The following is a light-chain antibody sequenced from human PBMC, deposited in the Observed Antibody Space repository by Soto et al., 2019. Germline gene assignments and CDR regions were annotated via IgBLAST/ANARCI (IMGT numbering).Light chain of an antibody. V-gene: IGLV2-14*01. CDR1: SSDVGGYNY. Sequence: QSVLPQPASVSGSPGQSITISCTGTSSDVGGYNYVSWYQQHPGKDPKLMIYDVSNRPSGVSNRFSGSKSGNTASLTISGLQDEDEADYYCRSYTSSSTRVFGGGTKVTVL. CDR3: RSYTSSSTRV. CDR2: DVS. J-gene: IGLJ3*02.